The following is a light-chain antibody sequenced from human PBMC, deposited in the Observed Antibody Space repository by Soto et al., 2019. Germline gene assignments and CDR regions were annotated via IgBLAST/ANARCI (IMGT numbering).Light chain of an antibody. J-gene: IGLJ3*02. Sequence: QSVLTQPASVSGSPGQSITISCTGTSSDVGGYNFVSWYQQHPGKAPKLMIYDVSNRPSGVSNRFSGSKSGNTASLTISGLQAEDDADYYCSSYTSRTTWVFGVGTKLTVL. CDR3: SSYTSRTTWV. CDR1: SSDVGGYNF. V-gene: IGLV2-14*01. CDR2: DVS.